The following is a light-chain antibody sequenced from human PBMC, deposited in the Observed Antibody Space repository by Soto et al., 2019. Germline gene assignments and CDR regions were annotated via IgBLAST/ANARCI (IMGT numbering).Light chain of an antibody. CDR2: GAS. CDR3: QQYNNWPPIT. Sequence: EIVLTQSPGTLSLSPGERATLSCRASQSVSSYLAWYQQKPGQAPRLLIYGASTRDTGVPARFSGSGSGTEFTLTISGLQSEDFAVYYCQQYNNWPPITFGQGTRLEIK. V-gene: IGKV3-15*01. J-gene: IGKJ5*01. CDR1: QSVSSY.